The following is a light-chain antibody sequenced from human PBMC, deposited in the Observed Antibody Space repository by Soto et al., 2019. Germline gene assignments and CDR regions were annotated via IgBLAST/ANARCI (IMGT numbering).Light chain of an antibody. V-gene: IGKV1-39*01. Sequence: DIQMTQSPSSLFASVGDRVTITCRASQGISTYLNWYQQKPGKAPKLLIYAASSLQSGVTSRFSGSGSETDFTLTISSPQPEDFATYSCQPSYSTTWTVGQGTKVDIK. J-gene: IGKJ1*01. CDR1: QGISTY. CDR2: AAS. CDR3: QPSYSTTWT.